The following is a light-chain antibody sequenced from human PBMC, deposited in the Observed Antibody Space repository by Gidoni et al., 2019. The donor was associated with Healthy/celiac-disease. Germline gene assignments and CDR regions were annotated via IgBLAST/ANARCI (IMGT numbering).Light chain of an antibody. CDR3: RQSYSTPQT. Sequence: DIQMTQSPSSLSASVGDRVTITCRASQSISSYLNWYHQKPAKAPKLLIYAASSLQSGVPSRFSGSGSGTDVTLTISSLQPEDFATYYCRQSYSTPQTFGQGTKLEIK. CDR2: AAS. CDR1: QSISSY. V-gene: IGKV1-39*01. J-gene: IGKJ2*01.